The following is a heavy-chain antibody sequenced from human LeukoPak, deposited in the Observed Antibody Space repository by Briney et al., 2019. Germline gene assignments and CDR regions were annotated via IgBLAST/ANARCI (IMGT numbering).Heavy chain of an antibody. V-gene: IGHV3-30-3*01. CDR1: GFTFSSYG. J-gene: IGHJ4*02. CDR2: ISYDGSNK. Sequence: GGSLRLSCAASGFTFSSYGMHWVRQAPGKGLEWVAVISYDGSNKYYADSAKGRFTISRDNSKNTLYLQMNSLRAEDTAVYYCARENSWVERQGVGFDYWGQGTLVTVSS. D-gene: IGHD1-1*01. CDR3: ARENSWVERQGVGFDY.